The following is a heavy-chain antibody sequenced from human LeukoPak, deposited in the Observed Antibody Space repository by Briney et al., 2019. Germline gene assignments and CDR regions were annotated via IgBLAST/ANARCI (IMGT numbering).Heavy chain of an antibody. D-gene: IGHD4-17*01. CDR3: AKDLPLLTTVFDY. J-gene: IGHJ4*02. V-gene: IGHV3-23*01. Sequence: GGSLRLSCAASGFTFSSYAMSWVRQAPGKGLEWVSAISGSGGSTYYADSVEGRFTISRDNSKNTLYRQMNSLRAEDTAVYYCAKDLPLLTTVFDYWGQGTLVTVSS. CDR2: ISGSGGST. CDR1: GFTFSSYA.